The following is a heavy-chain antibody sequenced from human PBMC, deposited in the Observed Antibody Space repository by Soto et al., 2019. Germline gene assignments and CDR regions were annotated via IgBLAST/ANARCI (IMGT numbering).Heavy chain of an antibody. V-gene: IGHV1-69*06. CDR2: IIPIFGTA. CDR3: ARDMARYCSSTSCYSYGMDV. J-gene: IGHJ6*02. D-gene: IGHD2-2*01. Sequence: ASVKVSCKASGGTFSSYAISWVRQAPGQGLEWMGGIIPIFGTANYAQKFQGRVTITADKSTSTAYMELSSLRSEDTAVYYCARDMARYCSSTSCYSYGMDVWGQGTTVTVS. CDR1: GGTFSSYA.